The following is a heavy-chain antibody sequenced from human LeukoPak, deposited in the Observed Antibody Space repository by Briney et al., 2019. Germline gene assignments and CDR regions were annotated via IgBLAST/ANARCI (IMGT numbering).Heavy chain of an antibody. J-gene: IGHJ6*03. CDR3: ARGPEDSSGFVGHYYYYMDV. D-gene: IGHD3-22*01. CDR2: INPSGGST. V-gene: IGHV1-46*01. Sequence: ASVKVSCKASGYTFTSYYMHWVRQAPGQGLEWMGIINPSGGSTSYAQKFQGRVTMTRDMSTSTVYMELSSLRSEDTAVYYCARGPEDSSGFVGHYYYYMDVWGKGTTVTVSS. CDR1: GYTFTSYY.